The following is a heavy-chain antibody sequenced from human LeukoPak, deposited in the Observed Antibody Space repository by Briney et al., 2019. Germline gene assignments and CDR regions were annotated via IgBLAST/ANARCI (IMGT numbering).Heavy chain of an antibody. Sequence: PSETLSLTCSVSDDSISIYYWSWIRQPPGKGLEWIGYMYYSGRTNYNPSLKSRVTISVDTSKSQFSLKLSSVTAADTAVYYCAREQTDGLDYWGQGTLVTVSS. CDR1: DDSISIYY. J-gene: IGHJ4*02. V-gene: IGHV4-59*12. CDR2: MYYSGRT. CDR3: AREQTDGLDY. D-gene: IGHD2-21*01.